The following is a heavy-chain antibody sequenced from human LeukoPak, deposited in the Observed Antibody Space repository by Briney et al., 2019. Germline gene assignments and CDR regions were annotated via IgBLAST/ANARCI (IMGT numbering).Heavy chain of an antibody. CDR2: IYYSGST. CDR3: ARARRDGYNYWWFDP. D-gene: IGHD5-24*01. Sequence: SGTLSLTCTVSGGSISSSSYYWGWIRQPPGKGLEWIGSIYYSGSTYYNPSLKSRVTISVDTSKNQFSLKLSSVTAADTAVYYCARARRDGYNYWWFDPWGQGTLVTVSS. V-gene: IGHV4-39*07. CDR1: GGSISSSSYY. J-gene: IGHJ5*02.